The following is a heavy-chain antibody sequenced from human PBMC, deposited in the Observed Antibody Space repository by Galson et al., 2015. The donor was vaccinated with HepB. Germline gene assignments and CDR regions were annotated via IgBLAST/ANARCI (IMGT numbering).Heavy chain of an antibody. D-gene: IGHD1-26*01. J-gene: IGHJ6*02. CDR2: IYSGGST. V-gene: IGHV3-66*02. Sequence: SLRLSCAASGFTVSSNYMSWVRQAPGKGLEWVSVIYSGGSTYYADSVKGRFTISRDNSKNTLYLQMNSLRAEDTAVYYCARGGGSEGDYYYYGMDVWGQGTTVTVSS. CDR3: ARGGGSEGDYYYYGMDV. CDR1: GFTVSSNY.